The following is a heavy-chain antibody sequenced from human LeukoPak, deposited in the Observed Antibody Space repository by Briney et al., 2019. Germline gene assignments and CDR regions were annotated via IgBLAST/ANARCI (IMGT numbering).Heavy chain of an antibody. V-gene: IGHV3-7*01. CDR3: ARESAPYYYDSSGYYDLRWFDP. J-gene: IGHJ5*02. CDR2: IKQDGSEK. CDR1: GFTFSSYW. D-gene: IGHD3-22*01. Sequence: GGSLRLSCAASGFTFSSYWMSWVRQAPGKGLEWVANIKQDGSEKYYVDSVKGRFTISRDNAKNSLYLQMNSLRAEDTAVYYCARESAPYYYDSSGYYDLRWFDPWGQGTLVTVSS.